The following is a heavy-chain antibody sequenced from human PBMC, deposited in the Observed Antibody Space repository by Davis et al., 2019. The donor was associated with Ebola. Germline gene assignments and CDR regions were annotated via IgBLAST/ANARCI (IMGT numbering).Heavy chain of an antibody. J-gene: IGHJ4*02. CDR3: ARGAARGFDY. D-gene: IGHD6-6*01. Sequence: SETLSLTCTVSGYSISSGYYWGWIRLPPGKGLEWIGSFYHSGSTYYNPSLKSRVTISVDTSKNQFSLKLSSVTAADTAVYYCARGAARGFDYWGQGTLVTVSS. CDR1: GYSISSGYY. CDR2: FYHSGST. V-gene: IGHV4-38-2*02.